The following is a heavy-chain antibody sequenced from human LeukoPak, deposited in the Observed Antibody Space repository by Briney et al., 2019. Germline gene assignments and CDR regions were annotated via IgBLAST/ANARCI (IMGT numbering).Heavy chain of an antibody. CDR3: ARGGRFGAGNDY. D-gene: IGHD3-10*01. J-gene: IGHJ4*02. CDR1: GYSISSGYY. Sequence: SETLSLTCTVSGYSISSGYYWGWIRQPPGKGLEWIGSIYHSGSTYYNPSLKSRVTISVDTSKNQFSLKLSSVTAADTAVYYCARGGRFGAGNDYWGQGTLVTVSS. CDR2: IYHSGST. V-gene: IGHV4-38-2*02.